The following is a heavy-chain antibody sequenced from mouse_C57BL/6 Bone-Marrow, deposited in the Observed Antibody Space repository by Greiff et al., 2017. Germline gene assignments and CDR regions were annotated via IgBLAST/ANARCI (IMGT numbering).Heavy chain of an antibody. Sequence: EVQLQQSGPELVKPGASVKISCKASGYSFTGYFMNWVKQSPGKSLEWIGRINPYNGDTFYNQKFKGKATLTVDKSSSTAHMQLLSLTSEDVAVYYCAREVYYDFWALMDYWGKGTSVTVSS. J-gene: IGHJ4*01. CDR2: INPYNGDT. CDR3: AREVYYDFWALMDY. CDR1: GYSFTGYF. V-gene: IGHV1-37*01. D-gene: IGHD2-4*01.